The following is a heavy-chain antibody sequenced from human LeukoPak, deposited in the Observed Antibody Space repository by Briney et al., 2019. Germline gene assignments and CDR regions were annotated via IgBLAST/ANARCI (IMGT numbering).Heavy chain of an antibody. CDR2: IYYSGST. D-gene: IGHD6-13*01. CDR3: ARDIAAAGNWFDP. CDR1: GGSISSSSYY. V-gene: IGHV4-39*07. J-gene: IGHJ5*02. Sequence: SETLFLTCTVSGGSISSSSYYWGWIRQPPGKGLEWIGSIYYSGSTYYNPSLKSRVTISVDTSKNQFSLKLSPVTAADTAVYYCARDIAAAGNWFDPWGQGTLVTVSS.